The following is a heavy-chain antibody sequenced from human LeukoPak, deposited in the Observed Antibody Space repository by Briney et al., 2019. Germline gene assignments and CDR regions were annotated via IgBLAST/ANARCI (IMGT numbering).Heavy chain of an antibody. CDR2: IYPGDSDT. D-gene: IGHD3-10*01. V-gene: IGHV5-51*01. CDR3: ARQDPAGEYYFDH. CDR1: GYSFSVYW. Sequence: GESLKISCKGSGYSFSVYWIGWVRQMPGKGLEWMGIIYPGDSDTRYSPSFQGQVTISADKSLSTAYLQWSSLKASDAAMYYCARQDPAGEYYFDHWGQGTLVTVST. J-gene: IGHJ4*02.